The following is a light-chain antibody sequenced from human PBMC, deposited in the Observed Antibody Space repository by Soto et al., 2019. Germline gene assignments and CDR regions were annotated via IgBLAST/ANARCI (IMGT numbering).Light chain of an antibody. CDR1: SSNIGSNP. CDR3: AAWDDSLNGVV. J-gene: IGLJ2*01. CDR2: SNN. V-gene: IGLV1-44*01. Sequence: QSVLTQPPSASGTPGQRVTISCSGRSSNIGSNPVDWYQQFPGTAPKVLIYSNNQRPSGVSDRFSGSKSGTAASLAIGGLQSEDEAAYYCAAWDDSLNGVVFGGGTKLTVL.